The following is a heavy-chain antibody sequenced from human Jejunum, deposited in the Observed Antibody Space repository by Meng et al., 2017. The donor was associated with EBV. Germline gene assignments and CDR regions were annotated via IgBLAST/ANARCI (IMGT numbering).Heavy chain of an antibody. CDR3: AKHYDSGTYCLDY. D-gene: IGHD3-10*01. CDR2: INSDGSSI. CDR1: GFTFSNFL. J-gene: IGHJ4*02. V-gene: IGHV3-74*01. Sequence: GRVLESGGGVVRPGGSRGLSCAAAGFTFSNFLMNWVRQVPGKGLVWVSRINSDGSSISYADSVKGRFTISRDNAKNTLYLQMNSLRAEDTAVYYCAKHYDSGTYCLDYWGQGTLVTVSS.